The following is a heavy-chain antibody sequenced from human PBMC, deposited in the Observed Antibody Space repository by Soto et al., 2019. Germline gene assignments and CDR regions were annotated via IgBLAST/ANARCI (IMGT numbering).Heavy chain of an antibody. CDR3: ARTANDFWSGYLFDY. V-gene: IGHV1-18*01. CDR2: IGAYNGNT. CDR1: GYTFTSYG. D-gene: IGHD3-3*01. Sequence: ASVKVSCKASGYTFTSYGISWVRQAPGQGLEWMGWIGAYNGNTNYAQKLQGRVTMTTDTSTSTAYMELRSLRSDDTAVYYCARTANDFWSGYLFDYWGQGTLVTVSS. J-gene: IGHJ4*02.